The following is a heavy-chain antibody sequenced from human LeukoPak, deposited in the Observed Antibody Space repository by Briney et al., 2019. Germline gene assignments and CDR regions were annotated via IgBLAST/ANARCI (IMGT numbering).Heavy chain of an antibody. CDR2: IYYSGST. Sequence: SETLSLTCTVSGGSISSGGYYWSWIRQHPGKGLEWIGYIYYSGSTYYNPSLKSRVTISVDTSKNQFSLKLSSVTAADTAVYYRARGGGSGSREFDYWGQGTLVTVSS. J-gene: IGHJ4*02. CDR3: ARGGGSGSREFDY. D-gene: IGHD1-26*01. CDR1: GGSISSGGYY. V-gene: IGHV4-31*03.